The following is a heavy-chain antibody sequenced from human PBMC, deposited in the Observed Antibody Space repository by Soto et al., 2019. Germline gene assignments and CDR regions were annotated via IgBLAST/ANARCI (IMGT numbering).Heavy chain of an antibody. Sequence: GGSLRLSCAASGFTFSIYAMSWVRQAPGKGLEWVSTIGGGGGGTSYADFVRGRFTISRDNSKNTLYLQMNSLRAEDTAVYYCAKDAPGSGWLSDYWGRVTLVTVSS. V-gene: IGHV3-23*01. D-gene: IGHD3-22*01. CDR2: IGGGGGGT. J-gene: IGHJ4*02. CDR1: GFTFSIYA. CDR3: AKDAPGSGWLSDY.